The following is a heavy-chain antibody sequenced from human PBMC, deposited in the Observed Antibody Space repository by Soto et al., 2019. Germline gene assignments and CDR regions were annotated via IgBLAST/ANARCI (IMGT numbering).Heavy chain of an antibody. CDR3: AIRASYYDSSGYFDY. Sequence: EVQLVESGGGLVQPGGSLRLSCAASGFTFSSYWMHRVRQAPGKGLVWVSRINSDGSSTSYADSAKGRFTISRDNAKNTLYLQMNSLRAEDTAVYYCAIRASYYDSSGYFDYWGQGTLVTVSS. V-gene: IGHV3-74*01. J-gene: IGHJ4*02. CDR1: GFTFSSYW. CDR2: INSDGSST. D-gene: IGHD3-22*01.